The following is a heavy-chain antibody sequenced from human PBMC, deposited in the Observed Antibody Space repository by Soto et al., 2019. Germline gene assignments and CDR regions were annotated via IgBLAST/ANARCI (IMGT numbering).Heavy chain of an antibody. CDR2: INPDNGNT. V-gene: IGHV1-3*01. Sequence: ASVKVSCKASGDTLTRSTMNWVREAPGQRLEWMGWINPDNGNTKSSQKFQDRVIITRDTSASTAYMDLSSLRSEDTAVYYCARGIATGQLDPWGQGTLVTVSS. CDR1: GDTLTRST. D-gene: IGHD2-15*01. J-gene: IGHJ5*02. CDR3: ARGIATGQLDP.